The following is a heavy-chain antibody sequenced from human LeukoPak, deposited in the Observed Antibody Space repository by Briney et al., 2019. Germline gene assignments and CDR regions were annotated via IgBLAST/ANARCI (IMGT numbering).Heavy chain of an antibody. V-gene: IGHV3-48*03. Sequence: GGSLRRSCAASGFTFSSYEMNWVRQAPGKGLEWVSYISSSGSTIYYADSVKGRFTISRDNAKNSLYLQMNSLRAEDTAVYYCARGAPYYYDSSGYSPRPFDYWGQGTLVTVSS. CDR2: ISSSGSTI. CDR1: GFTFSSYE. CDR3: ARGAPYYYDSSGYSPRPFDY. J-gene: IGHJ4*02. D-gene: IGHD3-22*01.